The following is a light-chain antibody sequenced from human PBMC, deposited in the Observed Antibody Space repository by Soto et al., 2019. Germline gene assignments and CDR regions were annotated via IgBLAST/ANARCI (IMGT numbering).Light chain of an antibody. CDR2: DAS. CDR1: QDINNF. Sequence: DIQMTQSPSSLSASVGDRVTITCRASQDINNFLNWYQQKPGKAPKLLIYDASNLERGVPSRFSGSGYGTDYTFTISSLQPEDIATYYCQQYDNFPFTFGQGTKLEI. V-gene: IGKV1-33*01. CDR3: QQYDNFPFT. J-gene: IGKJ2*01.